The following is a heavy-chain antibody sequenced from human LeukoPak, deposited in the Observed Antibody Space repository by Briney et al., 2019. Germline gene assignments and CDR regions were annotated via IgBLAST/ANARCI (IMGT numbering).Heavy chain of an antibody. CDR3: ARDDYYGSGSYYNCWFDP. V-gene: IGHV1-18*04. CDR1: GYTFTGYY. CDR2: ISAYNGNT. D-gene: IGHD3-10*01. Sequence: ASVKVSCKASGYTFTGYYMHWVRQAPGQGLEWMGWISAYNGNTNHAQKLQGRVTMTTDTSTSTAYMELRRLRSDDTAVYYCARDDYYGSGSYYNCWFDPWGQGNLVTVSS. J-gene: IGHJ5*02.